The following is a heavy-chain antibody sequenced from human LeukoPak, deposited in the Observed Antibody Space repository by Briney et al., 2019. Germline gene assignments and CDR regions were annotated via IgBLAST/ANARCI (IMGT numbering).Heavy chain of an antibody. Sequence: PGGSLRLSCAASGFTFSTYRMSWVRQAPGKGLEWVANIKQDGSEKYYVDSVKDRFTISRDNAKNSLYLQMNSLRVEDTAVYYCARNVYRTFDSWDQGTLVTVSS. CDR2: IKQDGSEK. D-gene: IGHD1-14*01. CDR3: ARNVYRTFDS. V-gene: IGHV3-7*01. CDR1: GFTFSTYR. J-gene: IGHJ4*02.